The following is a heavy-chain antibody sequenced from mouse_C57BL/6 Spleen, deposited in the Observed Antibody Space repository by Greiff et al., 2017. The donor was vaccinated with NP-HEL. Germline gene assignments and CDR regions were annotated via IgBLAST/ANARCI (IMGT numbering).Heavy chain of an antibody. CDR1: GYTFTDYY. D-gene: IGHD5-1-1*01. J-gene: IGHJ4*01. V-gene: IGHV1-19*01. CDR3: AKRKTNTPHAMDY. CDR2: INPYNGGT. Sequence: EVQLQQSGPVLVKPGASVKMSCKASGYTFTDYYMNWVKQSHGKSLEWIGIINPYNGGTSYNQKFKGKATLTVDKSSSTAYMELNSLTSEDSAVYYCAKRKTNTPHAMDYWGQGTSVTVSS.